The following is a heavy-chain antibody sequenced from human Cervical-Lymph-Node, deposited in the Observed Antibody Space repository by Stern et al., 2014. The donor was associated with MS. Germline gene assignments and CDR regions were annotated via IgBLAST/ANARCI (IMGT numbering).Heavy chain of an antibody. D-gene: IGHD3-3*01. CDR1: GFSLSTSGMR. Sequence: QVTLKESGPALVKPTQTLTLTCTFSGFSLSTSGMRVSWIRQPPGKALEWLARICWDDDKFYSTSLKTRLTISKDTSKNQVVLTMTNMDPVDTATYYCARSPPYYEFWNDYYYFDYWGQGTLVAVSS. CDR3: ARSPPYYEFWNDYYYFDY. V-gene: IGHV2-70*04. J-gene: IGHJ4*02. CDR2: ICWDDDK.